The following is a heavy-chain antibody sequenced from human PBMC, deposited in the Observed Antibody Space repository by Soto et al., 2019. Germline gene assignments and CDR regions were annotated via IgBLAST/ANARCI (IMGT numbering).Heavy chain of an antibody. Sequence: LRLSCGASGFTVSSIYMSWVRQAPGKGLEWVSVIYSGGSTYYADSVKGRFTISRDNSKNTLYLQMNSLRAEDTAVYYCAKGRFTVTTSPNHYWGQGTLVTVSS. V-gene: IGHV3-66*01. CDR1: GFTVSSIY. D-gene: IGHD4-17*01. CDR3: AKGRFTVTTSPNHY. J-gene: IGHJ4*02. CDR2: IYSGGST.